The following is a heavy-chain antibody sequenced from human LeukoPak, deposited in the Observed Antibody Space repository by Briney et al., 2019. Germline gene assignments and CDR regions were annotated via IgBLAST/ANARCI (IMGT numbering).Heavy chain of an antibody. Sequence: PGGSLRLSCAASGFTFSSYSMNWVRQAPGKGLEWVSSISSSSSYIYYADSVKGRFTISRDNAKNSLYLQMNSLRAEDTAVYYCAGDTGTPIYYFDYWGQGTLVTVSS. CDR2: ISSSSSYI. D-gene: IGHD1-14*01. CDR1: GFTFSSYS. V-gene: IGHV3-21*01. J-gene: IGHJ4*02. CDR3: AGDTGTPIYYFDY.